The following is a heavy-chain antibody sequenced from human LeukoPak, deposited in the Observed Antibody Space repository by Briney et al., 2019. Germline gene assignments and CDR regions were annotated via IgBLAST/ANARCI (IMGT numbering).Heavy chain of an antibody. J-gene: IGHJ4*02. V-gene: IGHV3-48*04. CDR2: LSSRGTTS. CDR1: GFTFSSYG. Sequence: GGSLRLSCAASGFTFSSYGMKGVRQAPGKGLYCVSYLSSRGTTSYYALSVKGRFTVSRDNAKNSLYLQMNSLRAEDTAVYYCARDHMGYDYWGQGTLVTVSS. D-gene: IGHD1-26*01. CDR3: ARDHMGYDY.